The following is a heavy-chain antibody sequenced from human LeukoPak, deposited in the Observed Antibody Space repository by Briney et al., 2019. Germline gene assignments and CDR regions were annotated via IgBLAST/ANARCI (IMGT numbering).Heavy chain of an antibody. CDR3: ARVYGSRAFDI. CDR2: IFLSGST. V-gene: IGHV4-4*07. CDR1: GGSVTTYY. J-gene: IGHJ3*02. D-gene: IGHD3-10*01. Sequence: KPSETLSLTCTVAGGSVTTYYWSWIRQPARKGREWIGRIFLSGSTNYNPSLESRVTISADTYKNQFSPKMSSVTAADTGVYYCARVYGSRAFDIWGQGTLVTVSS.